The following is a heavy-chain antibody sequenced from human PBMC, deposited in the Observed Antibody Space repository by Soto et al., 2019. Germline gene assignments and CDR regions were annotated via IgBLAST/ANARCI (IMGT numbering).Heavy chain of an antibody. CDR3: TTVSYYYDSSGYYSIDY. CDR1: GFTFSNAW. Sequence: SGGSLRLSCAASGFTFSNAWMSWVRQAPGKGLEWVGRIKSKTDGGTTDYAAPVKGRFTISRDDSKNTLYLQMNSLKTEDTAVYYCTTVSYYYDSSGYYSIDYWGQGTLVTVSS. V-gene: IGHV3-15*01. J-gene: IGHJ4*02. D-gene: IGHD3-22*01. CDR2: IKSKTDGGTT.